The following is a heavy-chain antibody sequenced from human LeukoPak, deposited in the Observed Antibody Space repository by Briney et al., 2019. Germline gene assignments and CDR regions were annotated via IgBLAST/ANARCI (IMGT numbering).Heavy chain of an antibody. V-gene: IGHV3-33*06. CDR1: GFTFSSYG. D-gene: IGHD2-21*01. J-gene: IGHJ4*02. CDR2: IWYDGSNK. Sequence: SGGSLRLSCAASGFTFSSYGMHWVRQAPGKGLEWVAIIWYDGSNKYYADSVKGRFTISRDNSKNTLYLQMNSLRAEDTAVYYCAKFLPTHIVVANYYFDYWGQGTLVTVSS. CDR3: AKFLPTHIVVANYYFDY.